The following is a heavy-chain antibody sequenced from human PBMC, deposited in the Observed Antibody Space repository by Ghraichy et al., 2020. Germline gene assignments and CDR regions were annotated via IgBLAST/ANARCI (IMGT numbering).Heavy chain of an antibody. CDR1: GFTFSNYW. Sequence: ESLNISCAASGFTFSNYWMSWVRQAPGKGLEWVANIKTDGSETYYADSVKGRFTIFRDNAKNALYLQMNSLRAEDTAVYYCARFRPFDYWGQGTLVPVSS. CDR2: IKTDGSET. V-gene: IGHV3-7*01. CDR3: ARFRPFDY. J-gene: IGHJ4*02.